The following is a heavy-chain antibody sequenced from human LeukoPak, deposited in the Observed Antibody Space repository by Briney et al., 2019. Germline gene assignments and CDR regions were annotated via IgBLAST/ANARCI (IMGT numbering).Heavy chain of an antibody. CDR1: GYTLTELS. Sequence: ASVKVSCKVSGYTLTELSMHWVRQAPGKGLEWMGGFDPEDGETIYAQKFQGRVTMTEDTSTDTAYMELSSLRSEDTAVYYCARDRWDGVVTADYYYYGMDVWGQGTTVTVSS. V-gene: IGHV1-24*01. J-gene: IGHJ6*02. CDR2: FDPEDGET. D-gene: IGHD2-21*02. CDR3: ARDRWDGVVTADYYYYGMDV.